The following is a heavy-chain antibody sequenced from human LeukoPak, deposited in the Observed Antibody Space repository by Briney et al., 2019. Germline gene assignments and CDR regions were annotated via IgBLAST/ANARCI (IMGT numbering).Heavy chain of an antibody. V-gene: IGHV3-21*01. J-gene: IGHJ4*02. D-gene: IGHD4-17*01. CDR1: GFIFSDHA. Sequence: GGSLRLSCPASGFIFSDHAMNWVRQAPGKGLEWVSSISYSGPHMFYADSVRGRFTISRDNAENSLFLQMNGLRAEDTAVYFCASNDYRDEGIDSWGQGTLVTVSS. CDR2: ISYSGPHM. CDR3: ASNDYRDEGIDS.